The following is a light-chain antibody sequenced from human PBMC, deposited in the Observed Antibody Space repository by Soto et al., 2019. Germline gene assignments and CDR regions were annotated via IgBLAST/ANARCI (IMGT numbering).Light chain of an antibody. J-gene: IGKJ1*01. Sequence: EIVLTQSPGTLSLSPGERATLSCRASQSVSSSYLAWYQQKPGQAPRLLIYGASSRATGIPDRFSGSGSGTDFTLTISRLEPEDFAVYYFQQYRSSEAFGQGTKV. CDR1: QSVSSSY. CDR2: GAS. CDR3: QQYRSSEA. V-gene: IGKV3-20*01.